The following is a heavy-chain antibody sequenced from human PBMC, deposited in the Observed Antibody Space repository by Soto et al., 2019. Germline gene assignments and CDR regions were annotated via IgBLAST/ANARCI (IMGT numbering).Heavy chain of an antibody. Sequence: QVHLVQSGAEVKNPGASVKVSCKASGYSFTRYGIGWARQAPGQGLEWMGWINAYNGNTNYAQNLQGRLTLTTDTSTSTAYMKLRSLRSNDPAIYYCAMLDVYVTPSPQDDWGQGTTGSVSS. D-gene: IGHD3-16*01. V-gene: IGHV1-18*01. CDR1: GYSFTRYG. CDR3: AMLDVYVTPSPQDD. CDR2: INAYNGNT. J-gene: IGHJ6*02.